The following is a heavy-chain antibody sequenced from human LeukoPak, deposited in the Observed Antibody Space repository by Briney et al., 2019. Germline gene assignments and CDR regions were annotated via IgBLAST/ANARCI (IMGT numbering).Heavy chain of an antibody. CDR2: INPNSGGT. J-gene: IGHJ3*02. V-gene: IGHV1-2*02. D-gene: IGHD4-17*01. CDR1: GYTFTCYY. Sequence: ASVKVSCKASGYTFTCYYMHWVRQAPGQGLEWMGWINPNSGGTNYAQKFQGRVTMTRDTSISTAYMELSRLRSDDTAVYYCATTVTMTDAFDIWGQGTMVTVSS. CDR3: ATTVTMTDAFDI.